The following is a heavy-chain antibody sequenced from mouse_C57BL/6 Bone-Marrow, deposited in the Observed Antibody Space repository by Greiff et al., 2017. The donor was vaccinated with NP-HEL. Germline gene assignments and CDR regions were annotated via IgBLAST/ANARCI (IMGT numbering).Heavy chain of an antibody. CDR3: ARDTIYYDYPWFAY. D-gene: IGHD2-4*01. CDR1: GFTFSSYA. Sequence: EVQGVESGGGLVKPGGSLKLSCAASGFTFSSYAMSWVRQTPEKRLEWVATISDGGSYTYYPDNVKGRCTISRDNAKNNLYLQMSHLKSEDTAMYYCARDTIYYDYPWFAYWGQGTLVTVSA. J-gene: IGHJ3*01. CDR2: ISDGGSYT. V-gene: IGHV5-4*01.